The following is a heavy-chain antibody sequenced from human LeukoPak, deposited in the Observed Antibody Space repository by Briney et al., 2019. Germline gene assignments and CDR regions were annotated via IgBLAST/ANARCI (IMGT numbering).Heavy chain of an antibody. CDR1: GFTFSSYS. CDR3: ASAFSPRYCSSTSCVYYFDY. Sequence: GGSLRLSCAASGFTFSSYSMNWVRQAPWKGLEWVSYISSSSSTIYYADSVKGRFTISRDNAKNSLYLQMNSLRAEDTAVYYCASAFSPRYCSSTSCVYYFDYWGQGTLVTVSS. J-gene: IGHJ4*02. CDR2: ISSSSSTI. V-gene: IGHV3-48*01. D-gene: IGHD2-2*01.